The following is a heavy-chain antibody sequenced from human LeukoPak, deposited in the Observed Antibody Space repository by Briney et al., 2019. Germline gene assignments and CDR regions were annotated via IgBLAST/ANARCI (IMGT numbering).Heavy chain of an antibody. Sequence: GRSLRLSCAASGFTFNSYGMHWVRQAPGKGLEWVAVISYDGSNKYYADSVKGRFTISRDNSKNTLYLQMNSLRAEDTAVYYCAKGHYYGSGSHVDYWGQGTLVTVSS. CDR1: GFTFNSYG. V-gene: IGHV3-30*18. D-gene: IGHD3-10*01. CDR3: AKGHYYGSGSHVDY. J-gene: IGHJ4*02. CDR2: ISYDGSNK.